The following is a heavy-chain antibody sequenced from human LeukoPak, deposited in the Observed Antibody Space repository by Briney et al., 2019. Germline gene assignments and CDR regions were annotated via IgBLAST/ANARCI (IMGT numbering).Heavy chain of an antibody. V-gene: IGHV5-51*04. J-gene: IGHJ4*02. D-gene: IGHD3-22*01. CDR1: GYSFTSYW. CDR3: AWAYYYDSSGYLYYFDY. CDR2: IYPGDSDT. Sequence: GESLKFSCKGSGYSFTSYWIGWVRQMPGKGLEWMGIIYPGDSDTRYSPSFQGQVTISADKPISTAYLQWSSLKASDTAMYYCAWAYYYDSSGYLYYFDYWGQGTLVTVSS.